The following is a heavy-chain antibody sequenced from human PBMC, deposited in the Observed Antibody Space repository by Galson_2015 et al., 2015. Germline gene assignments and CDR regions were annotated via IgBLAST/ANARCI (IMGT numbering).Heavy chain of an antibody. CDR2: ISSSGTTM. D-gene: IGHD1-26*01. Sequence: SLRLSCAASGFTFSSYEMNWVRQVPGKGLEWVSYISSSGTTMYHADSVKGRFTISRDNAKNSLYLQMSTLRAEDTAVYYCARSSRYSGSYSFDYWGQGTLVTVSS. V-gene: IGHV3-48*03. CDR1: GFTFSSYE. CDR3: ARSSRYSGSYSFDY. J-gene: IGHJ4*02.